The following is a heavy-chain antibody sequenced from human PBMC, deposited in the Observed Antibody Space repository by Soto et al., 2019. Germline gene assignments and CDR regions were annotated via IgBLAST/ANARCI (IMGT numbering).Heavy chain of an antibody. CDR3: ARDRDDYGSGNYYNRIDF. CDR2: IIPLFGTP. V-gene: IGHV1-69*01. Sequence: QVQLVQSGAEVKKPGSSVKVSCKASGGIFSTYAISWLRQAPGQGLEWMGGIIPLFGTPNYAQRFQGRVTITADESTSTAYMELSRVSSEDPAVYYCARDRDDYGSGNYYNRIDFWGPGTLVTVSS. J-gene: IGHJ4*02. D-gene: IGHD3-10*01. CDR1: GGIFSTYA.